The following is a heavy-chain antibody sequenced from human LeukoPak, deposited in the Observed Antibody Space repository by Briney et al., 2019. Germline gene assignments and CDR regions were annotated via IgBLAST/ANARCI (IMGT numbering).Heavy chain of an antibody. J-gene: IGHJ4*02. CDR1: GFTFSSYG. CDR2: IWYDGSNK. D-gene: IGHD6-13*01. CDR3: ARDRGYRSSSWYYFDY. Sequence: PGRSLRLSCAASGFTFSSYGMHWVRQAPGKGLEWVAVIWYDGSNKYYADSVEGRFTISRDNSKNTLYLQMNSLRAEDTAVYYCARDRGYRSSSWYYFDYWGQGTLVTVSS. V-gene: IGHV3-33*01.